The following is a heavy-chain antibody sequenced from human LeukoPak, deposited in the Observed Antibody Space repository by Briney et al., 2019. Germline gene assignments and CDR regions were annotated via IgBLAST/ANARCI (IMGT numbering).Heavy chain of an antibody. CDR2: ISSSSSYI. J-gene: IGHJ4*02. CDR1: GFTFSSYS. CDR3: AREDGYCSGGNCYSYFDS. Sequence: GGSLRLACAASGFTFSSYSMNWVRQAPGKGLEWVSSISSSSSYIYYADSVKGRFTISRDNAKNSLYLQMNSLRAEDTAVYYCAREDGYCSGGNCYSYFDSWGQGTLVTVSS. V-gene: IGHV3-21*01. D-gene: IGHD2-15*01.